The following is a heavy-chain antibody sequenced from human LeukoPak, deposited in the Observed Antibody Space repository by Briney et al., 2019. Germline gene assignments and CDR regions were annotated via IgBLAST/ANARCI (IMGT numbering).Heavy chain of an antibody. D-gene: IGHD3-10*01. CDR2: ISGSGGST. CDR3: AKLNGSGSYRYYYYMDV. CDR1: GSTFSSYG. J-gene: IGHJ6*03. Sequence: GGSLRLSCAASGSTFSSYGMSWVRQAPGKGLEWVSAISGSGGSTYYADSVKGRFTISRDNSKNTLYLQMNSLRAEDTAVYYCAKLNGSGSYRYYYYMDVWGKGTTVTISS. V-gene: IGHV3-23*01.